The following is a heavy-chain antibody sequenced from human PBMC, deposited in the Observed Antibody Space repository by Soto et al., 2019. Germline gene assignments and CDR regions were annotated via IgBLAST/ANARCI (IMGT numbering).Heavy chain of an antibody. Sequence: QVQLVQSGAEVKKPGSSVKVSCKASGGTFSSYAISWVRQAPGQGLEWMGGIIPISETTNYAQKFQGRVTITADESNSTAYMELGSLRSEDTAVYYCARSQGSSTSLEIYYYYYYGMDVWGQGTTVTVSS. CDR1: GGTFSSYA. V-gene: IGHV1-69*01. J-gene: IGHJ6*02. CDR2: IIPISETT. D-gene: IGHD2-2*01. CDR3: ARSQGSSTSLEIYYYYYYGMDV.